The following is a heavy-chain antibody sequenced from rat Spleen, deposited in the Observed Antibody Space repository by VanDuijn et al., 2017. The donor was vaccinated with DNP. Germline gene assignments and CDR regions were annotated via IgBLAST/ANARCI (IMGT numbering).Heavy chain of an antibody. CDR2: ISASGGST. J-gene: IGHJ1*01. CDR3: ARRNGGYSGGYFDF. V-gene: IGHV5-7*01. Sequence: EVQLVESGGDLVQPGRSLKLSCAASGFTFSDYNMAWVRQSATKGLEWVATISASGGSTYYRDSVKGRFTISRVNVQSTLYLQMNSLRSEDTATYYCARRNGGYSGGYFDFWGPGTMVTVSS. CDR1: GFTFSDYN. D-gene: IGHD1-11*01.